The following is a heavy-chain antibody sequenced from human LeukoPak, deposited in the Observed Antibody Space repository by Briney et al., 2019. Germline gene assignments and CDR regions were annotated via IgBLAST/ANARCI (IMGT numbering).Heavy chain of an antibody. J-gene: IGHJ4*02. CDR3: AKFRGGNSEGFDY. Sequence: GGSLRLSCTASGFTFSSYAMSWVRQAPGKGLEWVSAISGSGGSTYYADSVKGRFTISRDNSKNTLYLQMNSLRAEDTAVYYCAKFRGGNSEGFDYWGQGTLVTVSS. CDR2: ISGSGGST. D-gene: IGHD4-23*01. CDR1: GFTFSSYA. V-gene: IGHV3-23*01.